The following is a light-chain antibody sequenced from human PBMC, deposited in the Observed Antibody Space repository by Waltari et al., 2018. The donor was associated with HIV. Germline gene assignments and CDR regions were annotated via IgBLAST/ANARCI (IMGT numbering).Light chain of an antibody. CDR3: CSYADGNKLI. J-gene: IGLJ2*01. CDR2: EVS. V-gene: IGLV2-23*02. CDR1: GSDDASYNL. Sequence: QSALTQPASVSGSPGQSLTISCTGTGSDDASYNLVSWSQQHPGNAPKPMIYEVSKRPAGVSNRFSGAKSGNTASLTISGLQADDEADYYCCSYADGNKLIFGGGTILTVL.